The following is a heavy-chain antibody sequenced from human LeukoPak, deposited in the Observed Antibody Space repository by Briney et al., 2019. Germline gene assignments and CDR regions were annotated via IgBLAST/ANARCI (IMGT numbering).Heavy chain of an antibody. CDR1: GGSISSSNW. D-gene: IGHD6-13*01. CDR2: IYHSGST. Sequence: SETLSLTCAVSGGSISSSNWWSWVRQPPGKGLEWIGEIYHSGSTNYNPSLKSRVTISVDKSKNQFSLKLSSVTAADTAVYYCAREIAAAGSRDAFDIWGQGTMVTVSS. J-gene: IGHJ3*02. V-gene: IGHV4-4*02. CDR3: AREIAAAGSRDAFDI.